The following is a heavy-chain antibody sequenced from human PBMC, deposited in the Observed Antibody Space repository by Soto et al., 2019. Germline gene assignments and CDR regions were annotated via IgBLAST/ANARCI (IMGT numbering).Heavy chain of an antibody. D-gene: IGHD5-18*01. J-gene: IGHJ4*02. V-gene: IGHV3-30*18. CDR3: AKDRIGYSYGSCYFDY. CDR1: GFTFSSYG. Sequence: QVQLVESGGGVVQPGRSLRLSCAASGFTFSSYGMHWVRQAPGKGLEWVAVISYDGSNKYYADSVKGRFTISRDNSKNTLYLQMNSLRAEDTAGYYCAKDRIGYSYGSCYFDYWGQGTLVTVSS. CDR2: ISYDGSNK.